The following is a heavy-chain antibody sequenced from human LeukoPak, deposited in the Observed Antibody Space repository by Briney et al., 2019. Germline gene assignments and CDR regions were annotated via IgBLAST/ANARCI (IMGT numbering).Heavy chain of an antibody. Sequence: PSETLSLTCTVSGGSISSYYWSWIRQPPGKGLEWIGYIYYSGSTNYNPSLKSRVTISVDTSRNQFSLKLRSVTAADAAVYYCARHQAEVGFRGDFDYWGQGTLVTVSS. D-gene: IGHD3-10*01. J-gene: IGHJ4*02. CDR3: ARHQAEVGFRGDFDY. CDR1: GGSISSYY. CDR2: IYYSGST. V-gene: IGHV4-59*01.